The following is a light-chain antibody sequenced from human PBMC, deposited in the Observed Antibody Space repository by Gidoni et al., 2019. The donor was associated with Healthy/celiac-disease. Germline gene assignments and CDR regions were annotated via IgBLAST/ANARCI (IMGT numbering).Light chain of an antibody. CDR2: GAS. Sequence: EIVLTQSPGTLSLSPRERATLSCRASQSVSSSYLAWYQQKPGQAPRLLIYGASSRATGIPDRFSGSGPGTDFTLTISRLEPEDFAVYYCQQYGSSPTFGQGTKVEIK. V-gene: IGKV3-20*01. CDR1: QSVSSSY. CDR3: QQYGSSPT. J-gene: IGKJ1*01.